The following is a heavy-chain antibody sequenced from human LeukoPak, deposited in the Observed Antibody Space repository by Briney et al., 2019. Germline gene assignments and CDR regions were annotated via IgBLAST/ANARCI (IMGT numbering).Heavy chain of an antibody. V-gene: IGHV4-39*07. Sequence: PSEALSLTCSVSGGSIRSSHSFWGWTRQPLGKGLEWIATIYENGNTYYSPSLKSLVTISVDTSNNEFSLNLNSVTAADTAMYYCARATAAPSSYYFDHWGQGTLVTVSS. J-gene: IGHJ4*02. CDR1: GGSIRSSHSF. CDR2: IYENGNT. CDR3: ARATAAPSSYYFDH. D-gene: IGHD6-25*01.